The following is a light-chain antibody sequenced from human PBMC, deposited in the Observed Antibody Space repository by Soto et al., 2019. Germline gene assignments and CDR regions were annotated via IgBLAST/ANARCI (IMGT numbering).Light chain of an antibody. CDR1: SSDVGGYKF. Sequence: QSALTQPPSASGSPGQSVTISCTGTSSDVGGYKFVSWYQQHPGKAPKLIIYEVTQRPSGVPDRFSGSKSGTSASLAIAGLQAEDEGDYYCQSYDSSLSGYVFGTGTKLTVL. CDR3: QSYDSSLSGYV. CDR2: EVT. J-gene: IGLJ1*01. V-gene: IGLV2-8*01.